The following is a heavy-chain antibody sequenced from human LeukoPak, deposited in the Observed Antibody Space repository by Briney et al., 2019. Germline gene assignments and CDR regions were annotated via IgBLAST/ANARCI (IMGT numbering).Heavy chain of an antibody. CDR2: IKQDGSEK. CDR1: GFTFTSYW. CDR3: ARDPDRDGVDY. J-gene: IGHJ4*02. Sequence: GGSLRLSCAASGFTFTSYWMNWVRQAPGMGLEWVANIKQDGSEKYYVDSVKGRFTISRDNAKNSLYLQMNSLRAEDTAVYYCARDPDRDGVDYWGQGTLVTVPS. V-gene: IGHV3-7*01. D-gene: IGHD3-10*01.